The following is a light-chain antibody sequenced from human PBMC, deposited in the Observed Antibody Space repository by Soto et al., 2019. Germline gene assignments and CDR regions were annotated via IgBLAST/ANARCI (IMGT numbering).Light chain of an antibody. Sequence: EIVLTQSPVTLSLSPGERATLSCRASQSVSSSYLAWYQQKPGQAPRLLIYGASRRATGIPDRFSGSGSGTDFTLTISRLEPEDFAVYYGQQYGSSPWTFGQGTKVEIK. V-gene: IGKV3-20*01. CDR2: GAS. J-gene: IGKJ1*01. CDR1: QSVSSSY. CDR3: QQYGSSPWT.